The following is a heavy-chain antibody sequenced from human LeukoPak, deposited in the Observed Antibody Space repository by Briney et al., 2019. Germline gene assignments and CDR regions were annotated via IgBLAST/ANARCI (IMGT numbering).Heavy chain of an antibody. V-gene: IGHV1-8*01. D-gene: IGHD1-26*01. CDR3: ARSGSYYHYYGMDV. CDR2: MNPNSGNT. J-gene: IGHJ6*02. CDR1: GYTFTSYD. Sequence: ASVNASCKASGYTFTSYDINWVRQATGPGLEWMGWMNPNSGNTGYAQKFQGRVTMTRNTSISTAYMELSSLRSEDTAVYYCARSGSYYHYYGMDVWGQGTTVTVSS.